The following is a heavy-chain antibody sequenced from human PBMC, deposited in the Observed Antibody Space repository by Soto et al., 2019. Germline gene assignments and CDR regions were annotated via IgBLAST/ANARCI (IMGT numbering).Heavy chain of an antibody. CDR2: ISYDGTTK. D-gene: IGHD2-21*02. V-gene: IGHV3-30*18. CDR1: RFTFSNYA. J-gene: IGHJ4*02. Sequence: GVLRLSCAASRFTFSNYAMHWVRQAPGKGLEWVAVISYDGTTKYYADSVKGRFTISRDNSKSTLYLQMNSLRVEDSAVYYCAKLWGYGSDSAYFDYWGQGTLVTVSS. CDR3: AKLWGYGSDSAYFDY.